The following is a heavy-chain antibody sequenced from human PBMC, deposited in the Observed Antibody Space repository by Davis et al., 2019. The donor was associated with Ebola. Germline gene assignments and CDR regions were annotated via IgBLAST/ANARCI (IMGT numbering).Heavy chain of an antibody. CDR1: GFTFSSYA. V-gene: IGHV3-30-3*01. Sequence: GGSLRLSCAASGFTFSSYAMHWVRQAPGKGLEWVAVISYDGSNKYYADSVKGRFTISRDNSKNTLYLQMNSLRAEDTAVYYCARDKVGYSYGYSDYYGMDVWGQGTTVTVSS. J-gene: IGHJ6*02. D-gene: IGHD5-18*01. CDR2: ISYDGSNK. CDR3: ARDKVGYSYGYSDYYGMDV.